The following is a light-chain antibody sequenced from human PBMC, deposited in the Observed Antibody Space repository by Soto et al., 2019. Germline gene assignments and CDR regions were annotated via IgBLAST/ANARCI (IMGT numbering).Light chain of an antibody. CDR1: QSVSSN. Sequence: IVLKQSPAALSVTQGERATLSCRASQSVSSNLAWYQQKPGQAPRLLIYGASTRATGIPARFSGSGSGTEFTLTISSLQSEDVPVYYCQQYNNWPLTFGGGTKVDI. CDR2: GAS. CDR3: QQYNNWPLT. V-gene: IGKV3-15*01. J-gene: IGKJ4*01.